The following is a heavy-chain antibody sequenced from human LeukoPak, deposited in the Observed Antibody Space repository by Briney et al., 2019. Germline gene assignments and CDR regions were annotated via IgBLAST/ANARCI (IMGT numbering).Heavy chain of an antibody. Sequence: GGSLRLSCAASGFTFSDYYMSWIRQAPGKGLEWVSFISSSGSTIYYADSMKGRFTISRDNPKNSVYLQMNSLRAEDTAVYYCARGLGYCSGGSCPRRAFDIWGQGTVVTVSS. CDR3: ARGLGYCSGGSCPRRAFDI. J-gene: IGHJ3*02. CDR1: GFTFSDYY. D-gene: IGHD2-15*01. V-gene: IGHV3-11*01. CDR2: ISSSGSTI.